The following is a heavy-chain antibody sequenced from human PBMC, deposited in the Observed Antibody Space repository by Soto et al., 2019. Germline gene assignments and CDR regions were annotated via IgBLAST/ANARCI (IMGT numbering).Heavy chain of an antibody. V-gene: IGHV1-18*01. CDR2: ISANNGNT. CDR3: ARAYSPGLFDP. CDR1: GYTFTSYG. J-gene: IGHJ5*02. D-gene: IGHD2-15*01. Sequence: VKVSCKASGYTFTSYGISWVRQAPGQGLEWMGWISANNGNTKYAQNFQGRVTMTTDTSTSTAYMELRSLRSDDTAVYYCARAYSPGLFDPWGQGTLVTVSS.